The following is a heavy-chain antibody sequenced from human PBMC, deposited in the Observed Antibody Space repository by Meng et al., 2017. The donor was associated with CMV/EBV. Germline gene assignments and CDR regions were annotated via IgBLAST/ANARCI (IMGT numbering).Heavy chain of an antibody. D-gene: IGHD1-26*01. CDR3: ARSVGELPVYYYGMDV. J-gene: IGHJ6*02. Sequence: GALKISCAASGFIFSRYAMHWVRQAPGKGLEYVSAISSNGGSTYYADSVKGRFTISRDNSKNTLYLQMGSLRAEDMAVYYCARSVGELPVYYYGMDVWGQGTTVTVSS. CDR2: ISSNGGST. CDR1: GFIFSRYA. V-gene: IGHV3-64*02.